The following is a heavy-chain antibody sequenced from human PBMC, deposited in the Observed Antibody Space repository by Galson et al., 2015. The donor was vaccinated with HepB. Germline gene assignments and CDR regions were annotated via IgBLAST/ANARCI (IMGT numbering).Heavy chain of an antibody. D-gene: IGHD3-22*01. J-gene: IGHJ6*03. Sequence: LRLSYAASGFPFSGSPMHWVRQASGKGLEWVGRIRSKANSYATAYAASVKGRFTISRDDSKNTAYLQMNSLKTEDTAVYYCTRQGYYDNSGYLYYYYMDVWGKGTTVTVSS. CDR3: TRQGYYDNSGYLYYYYMDV. CDR2: IRSKANSYAT. V-gene: IGHV3-73*01. CDR1: GFPFSGSP.